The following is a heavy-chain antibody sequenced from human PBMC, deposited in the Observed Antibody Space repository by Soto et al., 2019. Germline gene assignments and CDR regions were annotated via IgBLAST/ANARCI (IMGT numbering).Heavy chain of an antibody. V-gene: IGHV3-7*05. CDR2: INQDGSEK. CDR3: ARVGGSAVAGVDAFDI. D-gene: IGHD6-19*01. J-gene: IGHJ3*02. CDR1: GFTFSIFR. Sequence: GGSLRLSCAASGFTFSIFRMTWVRQAPGKGLEWVANINQDGSEKYYVDSVKGRFTISRDNAKNSLYLQMDSLRAEDTAVYYCARVGGSAVAGVDAFDIWGQGTMVTVSS.